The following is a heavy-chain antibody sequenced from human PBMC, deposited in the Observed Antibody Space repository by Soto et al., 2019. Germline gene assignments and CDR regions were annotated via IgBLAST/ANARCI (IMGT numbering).Heavy chain of an antibody. D-gene: IGHD6-13*01. CDR2: ISGSDGST. Sequence: EVQLLESGGGLVQPGGSLRLSCAASGFTFSSYAMNWVRQAPGKGLEWVSAISGSDGSTYYADSVKGRFTISRDNSKITLNLQMNSLIAEDTAVYYCARRSSSWYFDYWGQGTLVTVSS. J-gene: IGHJ4*02. CDR1: GFTFSSYA. CDR3: ARRSSSWYFDY. V-gene: IGHV3-23*01.